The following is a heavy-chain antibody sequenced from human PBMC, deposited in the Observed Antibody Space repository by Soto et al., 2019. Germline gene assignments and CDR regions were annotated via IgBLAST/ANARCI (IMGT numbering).Heavy chain of an antibody. CDR2: IQKEADGGAT. J-gene: IGHJ4*02. D-gene: IGHD3-16*01. V-gene: IGHV3-15*01. Sequence: EVLLVESGGGLAKPGESLRLSCEASGFTFRNVWMTWIRRAPGRGLEWVATIQKEADGGATDYGAPVAGRFTISRDHSQRILYLQMTSLKSEDTGLYYCTTGENWGRGTLVTVAS. CDR1: GFTFRNVW. CDR3: TTGEN.